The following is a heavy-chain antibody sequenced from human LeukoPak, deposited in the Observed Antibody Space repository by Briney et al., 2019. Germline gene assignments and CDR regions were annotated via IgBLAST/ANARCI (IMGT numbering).Heavy chain of an antibody. CDR1: GYTFTSYD. J-gene: IGHJ4*02. CDR3: ARGNNNTMVVVVALSGGGIDY. D-gene: IGHD3-22*01. CDR2: MNPNSGNT. V-gene: IGHV1-8*01. Sequence: ASVKVSCKASGYTFTSYDINWVRQATGQGLEWMGWMNPNSGNTGYAQKFQGRVTMTRNTSISTAYMELSSLRSEDTAGYYFARGNNNTMVVVVALSGGGIDYWGQGTLVTVSS.